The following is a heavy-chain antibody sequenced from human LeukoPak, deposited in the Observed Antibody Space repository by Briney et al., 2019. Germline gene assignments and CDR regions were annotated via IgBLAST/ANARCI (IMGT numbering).Heavy chain of an antibody. CDR2: INPTTGDT. CDR3: ARYGFSTVWQGGWHAFDV. V-gene: IGHV1-46*01. Sequence: GASVKVSCKASGYTFTSYYMLWVRQAPGQGPEWMGIINPTTGDTTYAQKFQGRLTMTRDMSTSTVYMELSSLTSEDTAVFYCARYGFSTVWQGGWHAFDVWGQGTVVTVSS. J-gene: IGHJ3*01. D-gene: IGHD6-13*01. CDR1: GYTFTSYY.